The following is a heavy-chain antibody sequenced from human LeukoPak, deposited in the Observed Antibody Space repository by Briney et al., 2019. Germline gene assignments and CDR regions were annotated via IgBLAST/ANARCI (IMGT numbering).Heavy chain of an antibody. Sequence: SETLSLTCTVSGGSVSSGSYYWSRIRQPAGKGLEWIGCIYTSGSTNYNPSLKSRVTISVDTSKNQFSLKLSSVTAADTAVYYCASQYSSSWLSFDYWGQGTLVTVSS. CDR2: IYTSGST. D-gene: IGHD6-13*01. CDR1: GGSVSSGSYY. V-gene: IGHV4-61*02. J-gene: IGHJ4*02. CDR3: ASQYSSSWLSFDY.